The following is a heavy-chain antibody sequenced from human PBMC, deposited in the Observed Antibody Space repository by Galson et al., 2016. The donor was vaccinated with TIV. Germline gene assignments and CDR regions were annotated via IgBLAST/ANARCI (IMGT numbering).Heavy chain of an antibody. CDR2: INPSGGST. Sequence: INPSGGSTTYAEKFQGRVTITRDTSISTVHMELHSLTSDDTALYFCAREGSTGRKSPFDIWGQGTMVTVSS. CDR3: AREGSTGRKSPFDI. J-gene: IGHJ3*02. D-gene: IGHD1-1*01. V-gene: IGHV1-46*01.